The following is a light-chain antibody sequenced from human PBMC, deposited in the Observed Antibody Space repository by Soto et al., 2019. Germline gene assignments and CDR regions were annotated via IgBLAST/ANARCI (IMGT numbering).Light chain of an antibody. CDR1: QSISSW. CDR2: KAS. Sequence: DIQMTQSPSTLSAPEGDRVTITCRASQSISSWLAWYQQKPGKAPKVLIYKASRLESGVPSRFSGSGSGTEFTLTISSLQPDDFATYYCQQYNSYSTFGQGTKVEIK. J-gene: IGKJ1*01. CDR3: QQYNSYST. V-gene: IGKV1-5*03.